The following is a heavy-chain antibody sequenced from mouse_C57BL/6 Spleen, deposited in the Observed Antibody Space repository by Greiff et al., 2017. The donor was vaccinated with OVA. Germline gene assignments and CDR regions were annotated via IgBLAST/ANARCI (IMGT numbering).Heavy chain of an antibody. CDR3: ARVMADYFDY. V-gene: IGHV3-6*01. CDR2: ISYDGSN. Sequence: EVKLVESGPGLVKPSQSLSLTCSVTGYSITSGYYWNWIRQFPGNKLEWMGYISYDGSNNYNPSLKNRISITRDTSKNQFFLKLNSVTTEDTATYYCARVMADYFDYWGQGTTLTVSS. CDR1: GYSITSGYY. J-gene: IGHJ2*01.